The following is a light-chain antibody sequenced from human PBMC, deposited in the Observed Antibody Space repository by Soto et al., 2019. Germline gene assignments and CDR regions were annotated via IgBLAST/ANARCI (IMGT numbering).Light chain of an antibody. Sequence: QSALTQPRSVSGSPGQSVTISCTGTSSDVGGYNYVSWYQQHPGKAPKLMIYDVSKRPSGVPDRFSGSKSGNTASLTISGLQAEDEPDYYCCSYAGSYKVFGVGTKLTVL. V-gene: IGLV2-11*01. J-gene: IGLJ2*01. CDR2: DVS. CDR1: SSDVGGYNY. CDR3: CSYAGSYKV.